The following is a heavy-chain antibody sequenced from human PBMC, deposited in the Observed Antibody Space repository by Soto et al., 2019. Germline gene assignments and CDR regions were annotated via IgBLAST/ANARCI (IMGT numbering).Heavy chain of an antibody. CDR1: GFGFSNYE. CDR2: ITSSGGAT. J-gene: IGHJ2*01. V-gene: IGHV3-48*03. CDR3: ARDGRIRRPDWYFDL. D-gene: IGHD2-15*01. Sequence: GGSLRLSCAASGFGFSNYEMNWVRQAPGKGLEWVSYITSSGGATMYADSVKGRFTISRDNAKDSLYLQMNGLRAEDTAVYYCARDGRIRRPDWYFDLWGRGTLVTVSS.